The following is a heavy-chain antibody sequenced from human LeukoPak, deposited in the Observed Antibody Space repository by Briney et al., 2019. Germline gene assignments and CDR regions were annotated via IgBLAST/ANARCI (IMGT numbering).Heavy chain of an antibody. CDR3: AKDPDSGYDYYFDY. D-gene: IGHD5-12*01. CDR2: ISGSGGGT. V-gene: IGHV3-23*01. J-gene: IGHJ4*02. Sequence: PGGSLRLSCAASGFTFSSYAMSWVRQAPGKGLEWVSVISGSGGGTYYADSVKGRFTISRDNSKNTLYLQMNSLRAEDAAVYYCAKDPDSGYDYYFDYWGQGTLVTVSS. CDR1: GFTFSSYA.